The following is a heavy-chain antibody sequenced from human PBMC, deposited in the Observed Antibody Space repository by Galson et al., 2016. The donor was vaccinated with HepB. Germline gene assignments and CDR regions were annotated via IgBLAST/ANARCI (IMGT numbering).Heavy chain of an antibody. D-gene: IGHD1-14*01. V-gene: IGHV4-39*02. CDR2: IYYSGNT. Sequence: EPLSLTCTVSGDSISIRGYYWAWIRQPPGKGLEWIGSIYYSGNTYNNPSLKTRVSMSVDTSKNHFSLELSSVTAADTAVYYCARRTLQPSFDYWGQGALVTVSS. J-gene: IGHJ4*02. CDR3: ARRTLQPSFDY. CDR1: GDSISIRGYY.